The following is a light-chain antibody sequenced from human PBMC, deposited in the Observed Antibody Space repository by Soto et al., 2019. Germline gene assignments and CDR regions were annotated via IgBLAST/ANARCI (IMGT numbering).Light chain of an antibody. J-gene: IGKJ1*01. Sequence: EIVMTQSPATLSVSPWERATLSCRASQSVSSNLAWFQQKPGQAPRLLIYGASTRATGTPARITGSGSGTEFTLTISGLQSEDFAEYHCQQYNNWPQTFGQGTKVDIK. CDR1: QSVSSN. CDR3: QQYNNWPQT. CDR2: GAS. V-gene: IGKV3-15*01.